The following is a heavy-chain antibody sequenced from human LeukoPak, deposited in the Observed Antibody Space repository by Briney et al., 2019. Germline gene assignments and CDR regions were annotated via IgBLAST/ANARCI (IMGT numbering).Heavy chain of an antibody. CDR1: GFTFSNFW. J-gene: IGHJ4*02. CDR2: IKEDGSEK. D-gene: IGHD3-3*01. V-gene: IGHV3-7*01. Sequence: GGSLRLSCVASGFTFSNFWMSWVRQAPGKGLEWVANIKEDGSEKYFVDSVKGRFTISRDNAKNSLYLQMNSLRAEDTAVYYCARVSPYYAFWSGYSPLDYWGQGTLVTVSS. CDR3: ARVSPYYAFWSGYSPLDY.